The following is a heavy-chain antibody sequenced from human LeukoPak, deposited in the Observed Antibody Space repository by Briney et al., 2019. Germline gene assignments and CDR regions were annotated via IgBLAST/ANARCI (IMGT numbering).Heavy chain of an antibody. Sequence: PGGSLRLSCAASGFSFKTYDMSWVRQPPGKGLEWIGSIYYSGRTYYNPSLKSRVTISVDTSKNQFSLKLSSVTAADTAVYYCARRWNDAFDCWGQGTLVTVSS. CDR2: IYYSGRT. J-gene: IGHJ4*02. CDR3: ARRWNDAFDC. D-gene: IGHD1-1*01. V-gene: IGHV4-39*01. CDR1: GFSFKTYD.